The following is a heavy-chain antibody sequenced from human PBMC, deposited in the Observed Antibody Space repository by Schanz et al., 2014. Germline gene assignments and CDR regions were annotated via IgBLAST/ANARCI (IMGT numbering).Heavy chain of an antibody. D-gene: IGHD2-2*01. V-gene: IGHV4-34*01. J-gene: IGHJ4*02. Sequence: QVQLQQWGAGLLKPSETLSLTCGVFGGPFSGYYWSWIRQPPGKGRGGIAEINHGGSTNYNLSLKSRVTRSIDTSKNQFTLRLRSVTAADTAMYYCARAARRARVVALCFDYWGQGTLVTVSS. CDR2: INHGGST. CDR1: GGPFSGYY. CDR3: ARAARRARVVALCFDY.